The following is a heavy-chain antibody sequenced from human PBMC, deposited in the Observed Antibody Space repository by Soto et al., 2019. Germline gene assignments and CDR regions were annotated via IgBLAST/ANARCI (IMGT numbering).Heavy chain of an antibody. Sequence: QVQLVQSGAEVKRPGSSVKVSCKASGGTFNNYALSWVRQAPGQGLEWVGGIIPIFNSANYAQKFQGRVTITADDSTSKAYMELRSLRPDDTAVYYFAMEVTGASYSFDFWGQGTLVTVST. CDR2: IIPIFNSA. CDR3: AMEVTGASYSFDF. V-gene: IGHV1-69*01. J-gene: IGHJ4*02. D-gene: IGHD6-25*01. CDR1: GGTFNNYA.